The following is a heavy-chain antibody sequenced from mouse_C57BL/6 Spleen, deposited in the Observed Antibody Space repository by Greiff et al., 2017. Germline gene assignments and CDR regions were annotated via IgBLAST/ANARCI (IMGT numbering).Heavy chain of an antibody. CDR1: GYTFTSYW. CDR2: LYPGNSDT. Sequence: EVQLQQSGTVLARPGASVKMSCKTSGYTFTSYWMHWVKQRPGQGLEWIGALYPGNSDTSYNQKFKGKDKLTAVTSASTAYMELSRLKNEDCAVYYCTRNYGSSYWYFDVWGTGTTVTVSS. J-gene: IGHJ1*03. D-gene: IGHD1-1*01. V-gene: IGHV1-5*01. CDR3: TRNYGSSYWYFDV.